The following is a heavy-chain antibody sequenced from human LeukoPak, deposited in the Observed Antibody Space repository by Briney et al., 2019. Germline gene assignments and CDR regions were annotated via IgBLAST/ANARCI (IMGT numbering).Heavy chain of an antibody. J-gene: IGHJ4*02. CDR3: ARRGRGYSYDY. CDR2: ISAYNGNT. Sequence: ASEKVSCKASGYTFTCYGISRVRQAPGQGLEWMGWISAYNGNTNYAQKLQGRVTMTTDTSTSTAYMELRSLRSDDTAVYYCARRGRGYSYDYWGQGTLVTVSS. D-gene: IGHD5-18*01. V-gene: IGHV1-18*01. CDR1: GYTFTCYG.